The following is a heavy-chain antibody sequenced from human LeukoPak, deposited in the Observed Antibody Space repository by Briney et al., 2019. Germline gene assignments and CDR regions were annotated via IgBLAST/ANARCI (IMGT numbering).Heavy chain of an antibody. D-gene: IGHD5-18*01. CDR1: GFTFGDHA. J-gene: IGHJ6*02. CDR2: IRSKAYRGTT. Sequence: GRSLRLSCTASGFTFGDHAMSWVRQAPGKGLDWGGFIRSKAYRGTTEYAASVKGRFTISRADPKSIAYPQMNSLKIEDTAVYYCTRAPPQLWLSNGMDVWGQGTTVIVSS. CDR3: TRAPPQLWLSNGMDV. V-gene: IGHV3-49*04.